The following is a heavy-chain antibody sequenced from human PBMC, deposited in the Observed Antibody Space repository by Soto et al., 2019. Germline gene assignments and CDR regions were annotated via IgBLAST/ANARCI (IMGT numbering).Heavy chain of an antibody. D-gene: IGHD4-4*01. J-gene: IGHJ6*03. Sequence: GGSLRLSCAASGFTFSSYAMSWVRQAPGKGLEWVSAISGSGGSTYYADSVKGRFTISRDNSKNTLYLQMNSLRAEDTAVYYCANLYDYSNYAADYYMDVWGKGTTVTVSS. CDR3: ANLYDYSNYAADYYMDV. V-gene: IGHV3-23*01. CDR1: GFTFSSYA. CDR2: ISGSGGST.